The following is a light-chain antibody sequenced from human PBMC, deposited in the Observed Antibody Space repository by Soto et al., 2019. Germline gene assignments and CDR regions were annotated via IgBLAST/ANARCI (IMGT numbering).Light chain of an antibody. CDR2: DAS. CDR3: QQYKSYWT. V-gene: IGKV1-5*01. J-gene: IGKJ1*01. CDR1: QIINNW. Sequence: DIQMTQSPSTLSASVGDRVTITCLASQIINNWLAWYQQKPGKAPKLLIYDASSLESGVPSTFSGSGSGTEFTLTISNLQPDDFATYYCQQYKSYWTFGKGTKVDI.